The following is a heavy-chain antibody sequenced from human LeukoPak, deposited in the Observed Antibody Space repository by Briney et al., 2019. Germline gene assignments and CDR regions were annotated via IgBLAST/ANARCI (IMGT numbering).Heavy chain of an antibody. CDR2: IYYSGTT. Sequence: SEALSLTCAVSGVSIGSYYWRWLRQPPGRGLEWIGYIYYSGTTNYNPSLKSRVTISVDTSKNQFSLKLTSVTAADTAVYYCAREDPQTTVPEGLDVWGQGTTVTVFS. V-gene: IGHV4-59*01. CDR1: GVSIGSYY. J-gene: IGHJ6*02. CDR3: AREDPQTTVPEGLDV. D-gene: IGHD4-17*01.